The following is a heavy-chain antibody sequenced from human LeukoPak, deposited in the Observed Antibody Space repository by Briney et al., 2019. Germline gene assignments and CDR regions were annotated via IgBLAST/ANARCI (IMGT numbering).Heavy chain of an antibody. D-gene: IGHD5-24*01. J-gene: IGHJ3*02. Sequence: SETLSLTCTVSGGSISTYYWSWLREPPGKGREWIGYIYYRGNTNYNPSLQSRVSISVDTSKNQFSLKLTSVTAADTAVYYCARLARDGYNYDACDIWGEGTMVTVSS. V-gene: IGHV4-59*08. CDR2: IYYRGNT. CDR1: GGSISTYY. CDR3: ARLARDGYNYDACDI.